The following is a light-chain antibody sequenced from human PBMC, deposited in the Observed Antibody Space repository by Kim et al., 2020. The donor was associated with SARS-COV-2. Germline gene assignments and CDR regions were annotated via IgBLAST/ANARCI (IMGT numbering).Light chain of an antibody. J-gene: IGKJ2*01. V-gene: IGKV3-11*01. CDR2: DAS. CDR3: QQRSNWLT. CDR1: QSVSSY. Sequence: LSLCPGESATLSCRASQSVSSYLAWYQQKPGQAPRLLIYDASNRATGIPARFSGSGSGTDFTLTISSLEPEDFAVYYCQQRSNWLTFGQGTKLEI.